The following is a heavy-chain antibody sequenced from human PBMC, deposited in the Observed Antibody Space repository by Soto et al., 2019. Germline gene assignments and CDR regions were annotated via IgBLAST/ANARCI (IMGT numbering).Heavy chain of an antibody. V-gene: IGHV4-39*01. CDR1: GGSIGSSSYY. Sequence: SETLSLTCTVSGGSIGSSSYYWGWIRQPPGKGLEWIGSIYYSGSTYYNPSLKSRVTISVDTSKNQFSLKLSSVTAADTAVYYCASLEATYYYDSSGYNYFDYWGQGTLVTVSS. D-gene: IGHD3-22*01. CDR2: IYYSGST. J-gene: IGHJ4*02. CDR3: ASLEATYYYDSSGYNYFDY.